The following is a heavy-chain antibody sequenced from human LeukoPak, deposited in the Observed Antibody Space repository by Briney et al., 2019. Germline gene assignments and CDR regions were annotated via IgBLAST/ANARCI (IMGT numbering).Heavy chain of an antibody. CDR2: ILLDGSNK. J-gene: IGHJ4*02. CDR1: GFTFSSYA. Sequence: PGGSLRLSCAASGFTFSSYAMHWVRQAPGKGLEWVAVILLDGSNKYYADSVKGRFIISRDNSKNTLYLQMNSLRAEDTAVYYCAKGSEYSSSSRGYYFDYWGQGTLVTVSS. D-gene: IGHD6-6*01. V-gene: IGHV3-30-3*01. CDR3: AKGSEYSSSSRGYYFDY.